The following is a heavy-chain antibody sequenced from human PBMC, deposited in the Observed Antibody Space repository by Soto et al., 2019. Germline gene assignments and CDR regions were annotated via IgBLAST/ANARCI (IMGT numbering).Heavy chain of an antibody. V-gene: IGHV3-33*01. Sequence: AESLSLSCTGSGFSLSSYGLDWVRQGPSKGLEWLGVMWYGGSNKYYGDTMKGRFTISRDNTKNTQYLQMNCLRAEDTAVYYWAREDGSSWYNYYYGMDVWGQGTTVTVSS. CDR1: GFSLSSYG. CDR3: AREDGSSWYNYYYGMDV. J-gene: IGHJ6*02. D-gene: IGHD6-13*01. CDR2: MWYGGSNK.